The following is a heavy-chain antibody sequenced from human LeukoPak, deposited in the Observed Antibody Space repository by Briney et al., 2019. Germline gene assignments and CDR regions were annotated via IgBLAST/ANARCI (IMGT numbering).Heavy chain of an antibody. J-gene: IGHJ4*02. CDR3: ARLGSYGYYFDY. Sequence: ASVKVSCKVSGYTLTELSMHWVRQAPGKGLEWMGGFDPEDSETIYAQKFQGRVTMTEDTSTDTAYMELSSLRSEDTAVYYCARLGSYGYYFDYWGQGTLVTVSS. D-gene: IGHD5-18*01. CDR1: GYTLTELS. V-gene: IGHV1-24*01. CDR2: FDPEDSET.